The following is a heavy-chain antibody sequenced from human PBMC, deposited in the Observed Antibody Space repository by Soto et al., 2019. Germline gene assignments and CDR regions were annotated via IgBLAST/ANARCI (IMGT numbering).Heavy chain of an antibody. V-gene: IGHV4-59*01. J-gene: IGHJ6*03. Sequence: SETLSLTCTVSGGSISSYYWSWIRQPPGKGLEWIGYIYYSGSTNYNPSLKSRVTISVDTSKNQFSLKLSSVTAADTAVYYCARGRSGDFWSGTNPPYYMDVWGKGTTVTVSS. CDR2: IYYSGST. CDR1: GGSISSYY. CDR3: ARGRSGDFWSGTNPPYYMDV. D-gene: IGHD3-3*01.